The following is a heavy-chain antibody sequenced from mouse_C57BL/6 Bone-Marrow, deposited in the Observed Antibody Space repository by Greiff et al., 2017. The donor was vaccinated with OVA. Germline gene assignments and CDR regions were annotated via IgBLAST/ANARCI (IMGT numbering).Heavy chain of an antibody. V-gene: IGHV1-72*01. J-gene: IGHJ2*01. CDR1: GYTFTSYW. CDR3: ARSPLNYYGSSYSFDY. CDR2: IDPNSGGT. Sequence: VQLQQPGAELVKPGASVKLSCKASGYTFTSYWMHWVKQRPGRGLEWIGRIDPNSGGTKYNEKFKSKATLTVDKPSSTAYMQLSRLTAEDSAVYYCARSPLNYYGSSYSFDYWGQGTTLTASS. D-gene: IGHD1-1*01.